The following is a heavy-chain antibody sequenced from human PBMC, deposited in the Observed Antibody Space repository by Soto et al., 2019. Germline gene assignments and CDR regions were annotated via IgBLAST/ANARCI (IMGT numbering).Heavy chain of an antibody. CDR1: GGSISNYY. V-gene: IGHV4-59*01. CDR2: IYNTGST. Sequence: SETLSLTCTVSGGSISNYYWNWIRQSPGKGLEWIGSIYNTGSTSYNPSLKSRLTMSVDTSKSQFSLELTSVTASDLAVYYCVRTCFDSGTYYNSCFDPWGQGTLVTVSS. J-gene: IGHJ5*02. CDR3: VRTCFDSGTYYNSCFDP. D-gene: IGHD3-10*01.